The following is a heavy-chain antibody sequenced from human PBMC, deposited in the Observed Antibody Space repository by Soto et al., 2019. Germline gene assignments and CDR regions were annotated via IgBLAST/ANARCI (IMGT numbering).Heavy chain of an antibody. V-gene: IGHV4-4*02. CDR3: ARKAWVRFDY. CDR1: GACISVSVG. CDR2: VFHTGDT. J-gene: IGHJ4*02. Sequence: XETLSLSSAVSGACISVSVGWTWVRQPPGKGLEWIGEVFHTGDTYFNPSLRSRVAMSVDKSTNEFSLKVTSVTAADTAIHYCARKAWVRFDYWGQGALVTVSS. D-gene: IGHD7-27*01.